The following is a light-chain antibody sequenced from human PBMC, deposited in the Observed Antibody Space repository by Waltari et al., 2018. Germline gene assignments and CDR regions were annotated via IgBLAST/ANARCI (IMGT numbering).Light chain of an antibody. J-gene: IGLJ3*02. CDR1: SIDITNEDY. V-gene: IGLV2-11*01. Sequence: QSDLTQPPSVSGSPGQSVTISCTGSSIDITNEDYVSRSQQPPGKAPSLIIFDVNTRPSGVPDRFSGSKSGNTASLTISGLQFADDSHYFCCSYAGYFTWVFGGGTKLTVL. CDR3: CSYAGYFTWV. CDR2: DVN.